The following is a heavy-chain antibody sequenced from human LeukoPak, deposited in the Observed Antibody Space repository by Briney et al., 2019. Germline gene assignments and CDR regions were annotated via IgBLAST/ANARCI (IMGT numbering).Heavy chain of an antibody. V-gene: IGHV3-21*01. CDR1: GFTFRSYS. CDR2: MSGSSTYI. Sequence: GGSLRLSCTASGFTFRSYSMSWVRQAPGKGLEWISSMSGSSTYIYYGDSVRGRFTISRDNAKNSLYLQMNSLRAEDTAVYYCASYWIQHWGQGTLVTVSS. D-gene: IGHD2-15*01. J-gene: IGHJ1*01. CDR3: ASYWIQH.